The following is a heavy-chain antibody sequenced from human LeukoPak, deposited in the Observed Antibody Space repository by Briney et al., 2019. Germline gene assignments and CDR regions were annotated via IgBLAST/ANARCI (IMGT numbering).Heavy chain of an antibody. J-gene: IGHJ4*02. D-gene: IGHD6-19*01. CDR3: TTDSGWYLDY. CDR2: TKSKTDGGTT. CDR1: GFTFSNAW. Sequence: GGSLRLSCAASGFTFSNAWMSWVRQAPGKGLEWVGRTKSKTDGGTTDYAAPVKGRFTISRDDSKNTLYLQMNSLKTEDTAVYYCTTDSGWYLDYWGQGTLVTVSS. V-gene: IGHV3-15*01.